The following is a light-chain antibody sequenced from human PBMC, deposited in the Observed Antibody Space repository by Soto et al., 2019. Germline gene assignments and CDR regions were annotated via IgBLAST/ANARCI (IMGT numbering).Light chain of an antibody. J-gene: IGKJ2*01. V-gene: IGKV3-15*01. Sequence: EIVMTQSPATLSVSPGERATLSCRASQSVSSNLAWYQQKPGQAPRLLIYGASTRATGIPARFSGSGSGPDFTLTISSLPSEDFAVYCCQQYNTWPPYTFGQGTKLELK. CDR1: QSVSSN. CDR2: GAS. CDR3: QQYNTWPPYT.